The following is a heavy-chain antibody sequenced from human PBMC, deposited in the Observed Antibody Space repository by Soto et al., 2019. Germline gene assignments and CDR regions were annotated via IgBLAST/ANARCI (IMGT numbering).Heavy chain of an antibody. Sequence: QVQLVQSGAEVKKPGASVKVSCKASGYTFISYGISWVRQAPGQGLEWMGWISGYNGNTNYAQKLQGRVTMTTDTSTSTGHMELRSLRSDDTAVSYCARDRALELGDYWGQGTLVTVSS. V-gene: IGHV1-18*01. D-gene: IGHD1-26*01. J-gene: IGHJ4*02. CDR3: ARDRALELGDY. CDR2: ISGYNGNT. CDR1: GYTFISYG.